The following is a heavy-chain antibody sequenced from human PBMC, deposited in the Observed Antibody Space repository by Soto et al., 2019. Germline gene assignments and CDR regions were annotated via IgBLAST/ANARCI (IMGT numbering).Heavy chain of an antibody. Sequence: ASVKVSCKSSGGSFSIYTITWVRQAPGQGLEWMGRIIPILGNTNYAQKLQGRVTMTTDTSTSTAYMELRSLRSDDTAVYYCARYRVEDSSGWYYYYYYAMDVWGQGTTVTVSS. CDR2: IIPILGNT. J-gene: IGHJ6*02. CDR3: ARYRVEDSSGWYYYYYYAMDV. D-gene: IGHD6-19*01. CDR1: GGSFSIYT. V-gene: IGHV1-18*01.